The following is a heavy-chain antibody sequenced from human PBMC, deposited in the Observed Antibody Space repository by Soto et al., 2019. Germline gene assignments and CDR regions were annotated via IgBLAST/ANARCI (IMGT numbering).Heavy chain of an antibody. V-gene: IGHV4-31*03. Sequence: PSETLSLTCTVSGGSISSGGYYWSWIRQHPGKGLEWIGYIYYSGSTYYNPSLKSRVTISVDTSKNQFSLKLSSVTAADTAVYYCARDGAYDYVWGSYRIDAFDIWGQGTMVTVSS. J-gene: IGHJ3*02. D-gene: IGHD3-16*02. CDR2: IYYSGST. CDR3: ARDGAYDYVWGSYRIDAFDI. CDR1: GGSISSGGYY.